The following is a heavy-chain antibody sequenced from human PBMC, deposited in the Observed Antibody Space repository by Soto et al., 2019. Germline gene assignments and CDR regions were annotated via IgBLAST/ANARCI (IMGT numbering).Heavy chain of an antibody. Sequence: QVQLVQSGAEVKKPGASVKVSCKASGYTFTSYDINWVRQATGQGLEWMGWMNPNSGNTGYAQKFQGRVTMTRHTSISTAHMELSSLRSEDTAVYYWAREEGFKTGTTGYWGQGTLVTVSS. J-gene: IGHJ4*02. D-gene: IGHD1-7*01. V-gene: IGHV1-8*01. CDR2: MNPNSGNT. CDR1: GYTFTSYD. CDR3: AREEGFKTGTTGY.